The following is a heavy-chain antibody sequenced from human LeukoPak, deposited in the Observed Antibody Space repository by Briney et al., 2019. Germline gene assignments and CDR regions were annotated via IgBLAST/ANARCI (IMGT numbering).Heavy chain of an antibody. D-gene: IGHD2-21*02. CDR2: IKQDGSEK. Sequence: PGGSLRLSCAASGFTFSSYWMSWVRQAPGKGLEWVANIKQDGSEKYYVDSVKGRFTISRDNAKNSLYLQMNSLRAEDTAVYYCGRGADCGGDCYTCINWFDPWGQGTLVTVSS. V-gene: IGHV3-7*04. CDR1: GFTFSSYW. J-gene: IGHJ5*02. CDR3: GRGADCGGDCYTCINWFDP.